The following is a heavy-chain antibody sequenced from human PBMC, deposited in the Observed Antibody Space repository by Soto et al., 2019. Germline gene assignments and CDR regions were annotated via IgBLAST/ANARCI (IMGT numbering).Heavy chain of an antibody. V-gene: IGHV3-48*03. CDR2: ISSSGSTI. D-gene: IGHD6-6*01. J-gene: IGHJ5*02. Sequence: GGSLRLSCAASGFTFSSYEMDWVRQAPGKGLEWVSYISSSGSTIYYADSVKGRFTISRDNAKNSLYLQMNSLRAEDTAVYYCARGRSIAARLGGWFDPWGQGTLVTVSS. CDR3: ARGRSIAARLGGWFDP. CDR1: GFTFSSYE.